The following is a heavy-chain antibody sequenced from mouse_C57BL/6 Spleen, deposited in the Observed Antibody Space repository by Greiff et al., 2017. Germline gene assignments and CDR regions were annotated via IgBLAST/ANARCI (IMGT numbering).Heavy chain of an antibody. CDR1: GYTFTDYN. Sequence: DVQLQESGPELVKPGASVKIPCKASGYTFTDYNMDWVKQSHGKSLEWIGDINPNNGGTIYNQKFKGKATLTVDKSSSTAYMELRSLTSEDTAVYYCARHGSSYGFAYWGQGTLVTVSA. J-gene: IGHJ3*01. CDR2: INPNNGGT. CDR3: ARHGSSYGFAY. V-gene: IGHV1-18*01. D-gene: IGHD1-1*01.